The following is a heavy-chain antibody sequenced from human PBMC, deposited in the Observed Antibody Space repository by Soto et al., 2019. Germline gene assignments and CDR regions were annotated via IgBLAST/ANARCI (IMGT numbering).Heavy chain of an antibody. J-gene: IGHJ4*02. Sequence: PGGSLRLSCAASGFIFSHYAMTWVRQAPGKGLEWVSAVAYGGGPYSPDSVKGRLTISRDNSRNTVTLQMTSLRAEDTAVYFCAKTRGTNVPSGTPTFDYWGQGTLVTVSS. V-gene: IGHV3-23*01. CDR2: VAYGGGP. CDR3: AKTRGTNVPSGTPTFDY. D-gene: IGHD1-1*01. CDR1: GFIFSHYA.